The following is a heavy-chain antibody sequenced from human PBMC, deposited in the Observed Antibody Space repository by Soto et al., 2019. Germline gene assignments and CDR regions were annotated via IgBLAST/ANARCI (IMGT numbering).Heavy chain of an antibody. CDR1: GGTFSSCA. CDR3: ARDGSSQGGY. J-gene: IGHJ4*02. V-gene: IGHV1-69*12. D-gene: IGHD1-26*01. Sequence: QVQLVQSGAEVKKPGSSVKVSCKASGGTFSSCAISWVRQAPGQGLEWMGGIIPIFGTANYAQKFQGRVTLTAAESTSTASMELSSLRSGDPAVYSCARDGSSQGGYWGQGTLVTVSS. CDR2: IIPIFGTA.